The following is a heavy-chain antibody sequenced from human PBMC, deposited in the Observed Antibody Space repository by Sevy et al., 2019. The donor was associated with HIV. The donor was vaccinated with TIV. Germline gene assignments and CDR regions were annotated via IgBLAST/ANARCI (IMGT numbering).Heavy chain of an antibody. J-gene: IGHJ4*02. CDR3: AKAYSAVTTYY. CDR2: ISGSGGST. D-gene: IGHD4-17*01. CDR1: GFTFSSYA. V-gene: IGHV3-23*01. Sequence: GGSLRLSCAASGFTFSSYAMSWVRQAPGKGLEWVSAISGSGGSTYYADSVKSRFTISRDNSKNTLYLQMNSLRAEDTAVYYCAKAYSAVTTYYWGQGTLVTVSS.